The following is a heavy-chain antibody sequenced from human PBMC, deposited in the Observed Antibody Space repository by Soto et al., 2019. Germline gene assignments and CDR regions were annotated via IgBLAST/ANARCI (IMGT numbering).Heavy chain of an antibody. CDR1: GGSISSYY. V-gene: IGHV4-59*08. CDR2: IYYSGST. CDR3: ASLSGWSIDY. D-gene: IGHD6-19*01. Sequence: QVQLQESGPGLVKPSETLSLTCTVSGGSISSYYWSWIRQPPGKGLEWIGSIYYSGSTHYNPSLKIRDTLPGDTSKNQSPLKLSSVTAADTAVYHCASLSGWSIDYWGQGTLVTVSS. J-gene: IGHJ4*02.